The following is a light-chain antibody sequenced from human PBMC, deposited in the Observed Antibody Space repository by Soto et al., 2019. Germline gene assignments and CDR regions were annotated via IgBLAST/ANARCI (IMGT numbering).Light chain of an antibody. CDR2: DVS. J-gene: IGLJ1*01. CDR3: ASYTTSSTYV. Sequence: QSALTQPASVSGSPGHSIAISCTGTSSDVGCFNYVSWYQQHPGKAPKFMIYDVSSRPSGVSDRFSGSKSGNTASLTISGLQAEDEADYYCASYTTSSTYVFGTGTKVTVL. CDR1: SSDVGCFNY. V-gene: IGLV2-14*03.